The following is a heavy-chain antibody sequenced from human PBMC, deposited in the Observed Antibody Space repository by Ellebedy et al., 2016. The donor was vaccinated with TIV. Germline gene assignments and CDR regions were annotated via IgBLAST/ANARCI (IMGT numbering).Heavy chain of an antibody. CDR2: ISGSGGST. J-gene: IGHJ4*02. CDR3: ARPQAAGTSGSDY. D-gene: IGHD6-13*01. CDR1: GFTFSSYA. V-gene: IGHV3-23*01. Sequence: GESLKISCAASGFTFSSYAMSWVRQAPGKGLEWVSAISGSGGSTYYADSVKGRFTISRDNSKNTLYLQMNSLRAEDTAVYYCARPQAAGTSGSDYWGQGTLVTVSS.